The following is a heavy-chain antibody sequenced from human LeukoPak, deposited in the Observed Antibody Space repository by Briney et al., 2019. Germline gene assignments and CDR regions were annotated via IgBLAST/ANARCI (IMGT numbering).Heavy chain of an antibody. CDR3: AKDQRSSSWYVRDAFDI. J-gene: IGHJ3*02. D-gene: IGHD6-13*01. Sequence: PGGSLRLSCAASGFTFSSFGMSWVRQAPGKGLEWVSAMSGSGDSTYYADSVKGRFTISRDNSKNTLYLQINSLRAEDTAVYYCAKDQRSSSWYVRDAFDIWGQGTMVTVSS. CDR1: GFTFSSFG. CDR2: MSGSGDST. V-gene: IGHV3-23*01.